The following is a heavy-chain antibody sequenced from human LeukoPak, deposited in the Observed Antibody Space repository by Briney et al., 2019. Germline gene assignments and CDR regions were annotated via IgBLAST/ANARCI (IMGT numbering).Heavy chain of an antibody. CDR2: IYYNGAT. Sequence: SETLSLTCTVSGGSISSYYWSWIRQPPGKGLEWIAYIYYNGATNYNPSLKSRVTISVDTSKNQFSLKLSSVTAADTAVYYCARGVVDTAMVFDYWGQGTLVTVSS. V-gene: IGHV4-59*01. D-gene: IGHD5-18*01. CDR3: ARGVVDTAMVFDY. CDR1: GGSISSYY. J-gene: IGHJ4*02.